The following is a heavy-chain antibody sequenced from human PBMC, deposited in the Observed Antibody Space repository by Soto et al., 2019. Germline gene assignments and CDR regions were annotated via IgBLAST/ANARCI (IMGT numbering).Heavy chain of an antibody. J-gene: IGHJ4*02. CDR2: IYYSGST. V-gene: IGHV4-31*03. Sequence: QVQLQESGPGLVKPSQTLSLTCTVSGGSISSGGYYWSWIRQHPGKGLEWIGYIYYSGSTYYNPSLKSRVTXXVXTSXNQFSLKLSSVTAADTAVYYCARGYGGRTLDYFDYWGQGTLVTVSS. D-gene: IGHD2-15*01. CDR3: ARGYGGRTLDYFDY. CDR1: GGSISSGGYY.